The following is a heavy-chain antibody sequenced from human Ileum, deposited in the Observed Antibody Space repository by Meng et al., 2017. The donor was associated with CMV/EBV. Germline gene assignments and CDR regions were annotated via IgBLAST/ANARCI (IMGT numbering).Heavy chain of an antibody. D-gene: IGHD2-2*01. Sequence: LTCAASGFSVSKNYMNWVRQAPGKGLEWVSVIYGGGTTYYADSVKGRFTISRDNSKNTLFLQMDSLRAEDTAVYYCAGESGVPNGMDVWGQGTTVTVSS. CDR3: AGESGVPNGMDV. CDR2: IYGGGTT. CDR1: GFSVSKNY. V-gene: IGHV3-53*01. J-gene: IGHJ6*02.